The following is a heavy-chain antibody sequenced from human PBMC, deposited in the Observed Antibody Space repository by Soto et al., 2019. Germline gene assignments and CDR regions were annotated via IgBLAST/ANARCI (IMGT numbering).Heavy chain of an antibody. CDR1: GFTFDDYG. Sequence: GGSLRLSCAASGFTFDDYGMSWVRQAPGKGLEWVSGINWNGGSTGDADSVKGLFTISRDNAKNSLYLQMNSLRAEDTALYHCARGGGDCSSTSCHFDYWGQGTLVTVSS. J-gene: IGHJ4*02. CDR3: ARGGGDCSSTSCHFDY. CDR2: INWNGGST. D-gene: IGHD2-2*01. V-gene: IGHV3-20*01.